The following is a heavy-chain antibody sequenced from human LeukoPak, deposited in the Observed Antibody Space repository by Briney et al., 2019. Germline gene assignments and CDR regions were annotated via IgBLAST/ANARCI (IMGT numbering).Heavy chain of an antibody. J-gene: IGHJ4*02. Sequence: GESLKISCKGSGYSFTSYWIGWVRQMPGTGLEWMGIVYPGDSETIYSPSFQGQVAFSSDKSISTAYLQWSSLKASDTAMYYCARLVGGSFSSVDYWGQGTLVTVSS. CDR2: VYPGDSET. D-gene: IGHD1-26*01. CDR1: GYSFTSYW. V-gene: IGHV5-51*01. CDR3: ARLVGGSFSSVDY.